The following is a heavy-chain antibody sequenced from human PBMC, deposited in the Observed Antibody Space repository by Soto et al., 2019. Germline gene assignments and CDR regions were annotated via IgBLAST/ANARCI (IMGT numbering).Heavy chain of an antibody. CDR1: GYSFTSYW. CDR3: ARLFPVVPAAPRYFDY. CDR2: IYPGDSDT. V-gene: IGHV5-51*01. D-gene: IGHD2-2*01. Sequence: GESLKISCKGSGYSFTSYWIGWVRQMPGKGLEWMGIIYPGDSDTRYSPSFQGQVTISADKSISTAYLQWSSLKASDTAMYYCARLFPVVPAAPRYFDYWXQGTLVTVSS. J-gene: IGHJ4*02.